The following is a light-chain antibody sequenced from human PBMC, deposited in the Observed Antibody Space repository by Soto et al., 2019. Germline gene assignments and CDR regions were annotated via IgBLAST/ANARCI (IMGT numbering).Light chain of an antibody. Sequence: DIQMTQSPSSRSASVGDRVTITCRASQGISNYLAWYQQKPGRVPKLLIYAASTLQSGVPSRFSGSGSGTDFTLIISSLQPEDVATYYCQRYNSAPQTFGQGTKVEIK. J-gene: IGKJ1*01. CDR2: AAS. CDR1: QGISNY. CDR3: QRYNSAPQT. V-gene: IGKV1-27*01.